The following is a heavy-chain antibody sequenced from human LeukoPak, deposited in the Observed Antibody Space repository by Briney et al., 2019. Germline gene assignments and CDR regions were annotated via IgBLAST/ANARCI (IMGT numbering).Heavy chain of an antibody. V-gene: IGHV3-53*01. CDR3: ASSSVVRGTYDY. D-gene: IGHD3-10*01. CDR2: IYSGGTT. Sequence: GGSLRLSCAASGFTVSSSYMSWVRQPPGKGLEWVSAIYSGGTTYYADSVKGRFTFSRDNSKNTLYLQMNSLRAEDTAVYYCASSSVVRGTYDYWGQGTLVTVSS. J-gene: IGHJ4*02. CDR1: GFTVSSSY.